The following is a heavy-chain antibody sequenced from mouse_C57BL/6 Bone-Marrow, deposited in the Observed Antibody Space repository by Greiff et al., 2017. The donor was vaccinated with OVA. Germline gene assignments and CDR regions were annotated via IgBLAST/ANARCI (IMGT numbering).Heavy chain of an antibody. D-gene: IGHD1-1*01. Sequence: VQLQQSGPELVKPGASVKISCKASGYTFTDYYMNWVKQSHGKSLEWIGDINPNNGGTSYNQKFKGKATLTVDKSSSTAYMELRSLTSEDSAVYDCARGDYGSSSFDYWGQGTTLTVSA. CDR3: ARGDYGSSSFDY. CDR1: GYTFTDYY. J-gene: IGHJ2*01. V-gene: IGHV1-26*01. CDR2: INPNNGGT.